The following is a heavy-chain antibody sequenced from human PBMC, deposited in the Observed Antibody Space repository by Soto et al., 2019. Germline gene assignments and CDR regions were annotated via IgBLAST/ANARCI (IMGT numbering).Heavy chain of an antibody. CDR2: ITAYNGTA. Sequence: SVKVSCKASGYTFASYAISWMRQAPGQGLEWMGWITAYNGTANYAQKFQGRVTITADESTSTAYMELSSLRSEDTAVYYCASPTRYYYDSSGQSAWFDPWGQGTLVPVSS. J-gene: IGHJ5*02. D-gene: IGHD3-22*01. V-gene: IGHV1-69*13. CDR3: ASPTRYYYDSSGQSAWFDP. CDR1: GYTFASYA.